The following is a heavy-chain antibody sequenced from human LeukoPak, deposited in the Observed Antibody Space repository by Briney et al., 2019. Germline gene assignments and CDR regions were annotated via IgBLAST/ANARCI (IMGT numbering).Heavy chain of an antibody. J-gene: IGHJ6*02. D-gene: IGHD2-2*01. V-gene: IGHV7-4-1*02. Sequence: GASVKVSCKASGYTFTSYAMNWVRQAPGQGLEWMGWINTNTGNPTYAQGFTGRFVFSLDTFVSTAYLQISSLKAEDTAVYYCARVLYCSSTSCYYDYYYGMDVWGQGTTVTVSS. CDR2: INTNTGNP. CDR3: ARVLYCSSTSCYYDYYYGMDV. CDR1: GYTFTSYA.